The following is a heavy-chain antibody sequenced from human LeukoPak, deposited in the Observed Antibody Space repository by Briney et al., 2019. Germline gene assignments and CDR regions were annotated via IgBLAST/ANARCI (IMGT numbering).Heavy chain of an antibody. D-gene: IGHD6-13*01. J-gene: IGHJ5*02. CDR2: INPNSGGT. V-gene: IGHV1-2*02. CDR1: GYTFTGYY. Sequence: ASVKVSCKASGYTFTGYYMHWVRQAPGQRLEWMGWINPNSGGTNYAQKFQGRVTMTRDTSISTAYMELSRLRSDDTAVYYCAREGSSWYVHNWFDPWGQGTLVTVSS. CDR3: AREGSSWYVHNWFDP.